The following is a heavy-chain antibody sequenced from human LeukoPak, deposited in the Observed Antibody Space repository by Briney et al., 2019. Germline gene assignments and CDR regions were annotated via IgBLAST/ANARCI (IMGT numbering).Heavy chain of an antibody. CDR2: IYPGDSDT. V-gene: IGHV5-51*01. D-gene: IGHD3-10*01. CDR1: GYSFTSYW. CDR3: ARRASAWFGDYYYYYMDV. J-gene: IGHJ6*03. Sequence: GESLKISCKGSGYSFTSYWIGWVRQLPGKGLDWMGIIYPGDSDTRYSPSFQGQVTISADKSISTAYLQWSSLKASDTAMYYCARRASAWFGDYYYYYMDVWGKGTTVTVSS.